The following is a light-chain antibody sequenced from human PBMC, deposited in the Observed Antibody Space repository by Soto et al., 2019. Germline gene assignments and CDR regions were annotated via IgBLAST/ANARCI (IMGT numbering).Light chain of an antibody. CDR1: QSVSIN. V-gene: IGKV3-20*01. CDR3: QHYGTSPIT. CDR2: GAS. Sequence: EIVMTQSPATLSVSPGERATLSCRASQSVSINLAWYQQKPGQAPRLLISGASSRATGIPDRFSGSGSATDFTLTISRLEPEDFALYYCQHYGTSPITFGQGTRLEIK. J-gene: IGKJ5*01.